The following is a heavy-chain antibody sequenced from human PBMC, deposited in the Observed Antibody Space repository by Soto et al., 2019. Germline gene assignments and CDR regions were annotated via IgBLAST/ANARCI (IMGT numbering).Heavy chain of an antibody. J-gene: IGHJ4*02. CDR3: ARQEGYTAMATRGIDY. CDR1: GYSFTSYW. CDR2: IDPSDSYT. Sequence: GESLKISCKGSGYSFTSYWISWVRQMPGKGLEWMGRIDPSDSYTNYSPSFQGHVTISADKSISTAYLQWSGLKASDTAMYYCARQEGYTAMATRGIDYWGQGTLVTVSS. V-gene: IGHV5-10-1*01. D-gene: IGHD5-18*01.